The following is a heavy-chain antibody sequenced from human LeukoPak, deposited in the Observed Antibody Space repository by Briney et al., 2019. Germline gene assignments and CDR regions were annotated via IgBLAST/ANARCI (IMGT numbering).Heavy chain of an antibody. V-gene: IGHV1-69*05. J-gene: IGHJ6*03. CDR2: IIPIFGTA. Sequence: SVKVSCKASGGTFSSYAISWVRQAPGQGLEWMGGIIPIFGTANYAQKFQGRVTITTDESTSTAYMELSSLRSEDTAVYYCARSRDIVVVPAAIIANYYYYYMDVWGKGTTVTVSS. CDR3: ARSRDIVVVPAAIIANYYYYYMDV. D-gene: IGHD2-2*01. CDR1: GGTFSSYA.